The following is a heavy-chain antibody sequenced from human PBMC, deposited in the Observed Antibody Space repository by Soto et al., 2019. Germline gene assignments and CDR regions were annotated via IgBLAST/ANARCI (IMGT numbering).Heavy chain of an antibody. CDR1: GFTFSSYA. CDR2: ISGSGGST. Sequence: EVQLLESGGGLVQPGGSLRLSCAASGFTFSSYAMSWVRQDPGKGLEWVSAISGSGGSTYYADSVKGRFTISRDNSKNTLYLQMNSLRAEDTAVYYCAKGGIRITIFGVVLSAFAYWGEGTLVTVSS. V-gene: IGHV3-23*01. D-gene: IGHD3-3*01. J-gene: IGHJ4*02. CDR3: AKGGIRITIFGVVLSAFAY.